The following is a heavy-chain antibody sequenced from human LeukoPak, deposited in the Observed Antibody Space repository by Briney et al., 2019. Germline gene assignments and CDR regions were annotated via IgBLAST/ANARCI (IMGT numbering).Heavy chain of an antibody. D-gene: IGHD1-26*01. CDR3: ARERERLTDY. Sequence: GGSLRLSCVASGFIFNEYTMHWVRQAPGKGLEWVSLITWDGGATFYAGSVKGRFTISRDNRKNSLHLQMSSLTPDDSALYYCARERERLTDYWGQGTLVTVSS. CDR1: GFIFNEYT. CDR2: ITWDGGAT. J-gene: IGHJ4*02. V-gene: IGHV3-43*01.